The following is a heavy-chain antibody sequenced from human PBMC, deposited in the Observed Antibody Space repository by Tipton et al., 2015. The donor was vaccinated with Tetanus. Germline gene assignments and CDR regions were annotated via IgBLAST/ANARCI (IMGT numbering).Heavy chain of an antibody. Sequence: TLYLTCTVSGGSISSGDYYWSWIRQPPGKGLEWIGYIYYSGSTYYNPSLKSRVTISVDTSKNQFSLKLSSVTAADTAVYYCAREGYYDSSGEMDYWGQGTLVSVSS. D-gene: IGHD3-22*01. CDR1: GGSISSGDYY. CDR2: IYYSGST. J-gene: IGHJ4*02. CDR3: AREGYYDSSGEMDY. V-gene: IGHV4-30-4*01.